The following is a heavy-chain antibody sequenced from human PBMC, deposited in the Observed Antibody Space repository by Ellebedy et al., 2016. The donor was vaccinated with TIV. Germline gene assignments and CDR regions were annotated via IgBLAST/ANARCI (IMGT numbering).Heavy chain of an antibody. CDR3: ARGSLRGYCSGGSCYSRSGYYYYGMDV. D-gene: IGHD2-15*01. CDR2: INHSGST. J-gene: IGHJ6*02. V-gene: IGHV4-34*01. Sequence: SETLSLTXAVYGGSFSGYYWSWIRQPPGKGLEWIGEINHSGSTNYNPSLKSRVTISVDTSKNQFSLKLSSVTAADTAVYYCARGSLRGYCSGGSCYSRSGYYYYGMDVWGQGTTVTVSS. CDR1: GGSFSGYY.